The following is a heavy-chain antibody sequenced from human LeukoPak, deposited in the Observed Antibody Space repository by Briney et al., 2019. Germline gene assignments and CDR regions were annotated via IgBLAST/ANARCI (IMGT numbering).Heavy chain of an antibody. D-gene: IGHD1-26*01. J-gene: IGHJ4*02. V-gene: IGHV4-4*07. Sequence: SETLSLTCTVSGGSISSYYWSWIRQPAGKGLEWIGRIYTSGSTNYNPSLKSRVTISVDKSKNEFFLKLNSVTAADTAVYYCAGATTSATYYFDYWGQGTLVSVSS. CDR1: GGSISSYY. CDR3: AGATTSATYYFDY. CDR2: IYTSGST.